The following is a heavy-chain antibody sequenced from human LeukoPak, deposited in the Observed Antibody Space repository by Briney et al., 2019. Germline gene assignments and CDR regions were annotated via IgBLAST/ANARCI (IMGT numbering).Heavy chain of an antibody. CDR1: GFTFGDYA. CDR3: AKVSIRYFDSAFDY. D-gene: IGHD3-9*01. V-gene: IGHV3-9*01. Sequence: GRSLRLSCAASGFTFGDYAMHWVRQAPGKGLEWVSGISWNSGSIGYADSVKGRFTISRDNAKNSLYLQMNSLRAEDTALYYCAKVSIRYFDSAFDYWGQGTLVTVSS. CDR2: ISWNSGSI. J-gene: IGHJ4*02.